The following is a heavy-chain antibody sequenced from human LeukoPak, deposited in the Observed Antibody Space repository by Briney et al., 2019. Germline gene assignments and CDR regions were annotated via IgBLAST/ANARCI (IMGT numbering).Heavy chain of an antibody. V-gene: IGHV3-23*01. CDR2: ISGRGDST. CDR1: GFTFTTYA. CDR3: ASKSTVRGVISNDY. Sequence: GGSLRLSCAASGFTFTTYAMSWVRQAPGKGLEWVSGISGRGDSTNYADSVTGRFTISRDNSKNTLYLQMNSLRAEDTAVYYCASKSTVRGVISNDYWGQGTLVTVSS. D-gene: IGHD3-10*01. J-gene: IGHJ4*02.